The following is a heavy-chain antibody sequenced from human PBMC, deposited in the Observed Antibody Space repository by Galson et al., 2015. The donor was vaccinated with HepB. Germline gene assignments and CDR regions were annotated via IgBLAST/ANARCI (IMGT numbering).Heavy chain of an antibody. D-gene: IGHD6-6*01. J-gene: IGHJ4*02. CDR3: ARSDPGSIAARDVFDY. CDR1: GYTFTGYY. Sequence: SVKVSCKASGYTFTGYYMHWVRQAPGQGLEWMGWINPNSGGTNYAQKFQGRVTMTRDTSISTAYMELSRLRSDDTAVYYCARSDPGSIAARDVFDYWGQGTLVTVSS. V-gene: IGHV1-2*02. CDR2: INPNSGGT.